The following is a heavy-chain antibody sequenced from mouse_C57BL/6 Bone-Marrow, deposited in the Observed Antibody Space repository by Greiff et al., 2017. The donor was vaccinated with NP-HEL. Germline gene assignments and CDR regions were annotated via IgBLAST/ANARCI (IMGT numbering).Heavy chain of an antibody. CDR1: GYTFTDYY. J-gene: IGHJ2*01. CDR3: ARWSPYGYDGVFDY. CDR2: INPYNGGT. Sequence: VQLQQSGPVLVKPGASVKMSCKASGYTFTDYYMNWVKQSHGTSLEWIGVINPYNGGTSYNQKFKGKATLTVDKSSSTAYMELNSLTSEDSAVYYCARWSPYGYDGVFDYWGQGTTLTVSS. D-gene: IGHD2-2*01. V-gene: IGHV1-19*01.